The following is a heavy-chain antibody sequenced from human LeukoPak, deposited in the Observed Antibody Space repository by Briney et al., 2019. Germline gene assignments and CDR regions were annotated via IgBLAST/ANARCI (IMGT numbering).Heavy chain of an antibody. CDR2: ISSNSNYI. CDR3: ARDFRHSGYSL. Sequence: GGSLRLSCAASGFTFSSYSMNWVRQAPGKGLEWVSSISSNSNYIYYADSVKGRFTISRDNAKNSLYLQMNSLRAEDTALYYCARDFRHSGYSLWGQGTLVTVSS. D-gene: IGHD5-12*01. V-gene: IGHV3-21*04. CDR1: GFTFSSYS. J-gene: IGHJ4*02.